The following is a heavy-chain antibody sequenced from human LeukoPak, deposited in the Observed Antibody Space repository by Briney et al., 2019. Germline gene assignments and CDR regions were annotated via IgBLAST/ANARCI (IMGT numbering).Heavy chain of an antibody. Sequence: ASVKVSCKASGYTFTSYDINWVRQAPGQGLEWMGWMNPNSGNTGYAQKFQGRVTMTRNTSISTAYMELSSLRSEDTAVYYCARGSGSSYYFDYWGQGTLVTVSS. J-gene: IGHJ4*02. CDR3: ARGSGSSYYFDY. D-gene: IGHD1-26*01. V-gene: IGHV1-8*01. CDR2: MNPNSGNT. CDR1: GYTFTSYD.